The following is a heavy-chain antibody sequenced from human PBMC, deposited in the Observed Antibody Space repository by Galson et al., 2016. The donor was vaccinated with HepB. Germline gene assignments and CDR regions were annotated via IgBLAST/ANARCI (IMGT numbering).Heavy chain of an antibody. CDR1: KFTFSGYG. Sequence: SLRLSCAASKFTFSGYGMHWVRQAPGKGLEWVALIWYDGSEQYYADSVKGRFTISRDNAKNSLYLQMDSLRDDDTAVYYCARKSPFGPFDYWGHGTLVSVSS. V-gene: IGHV3-33*01. CDR3: ARKSPFGPFDY. D-gene: IGHD2/OR15-2a*01. J-gene: IGHJ4*01. CDR2: IWYDGSEQ.